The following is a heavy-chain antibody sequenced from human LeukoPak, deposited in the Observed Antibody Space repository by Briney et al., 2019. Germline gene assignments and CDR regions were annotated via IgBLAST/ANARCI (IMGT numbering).Heavy chain of an antibody. CDR3: AKVRGVLHY. CDR1: GFTFSSYA. D-gene: IGHD3-10*01. Sequence: GGSLRLSCAASGFTFSSYAMSWVRQAPGKGLEWVSTISGSSASTYYADSVKRRFTISRDNSMNTLYLQMNGLRAEDTAVYYCAKVRGVLHYWGQGTLVTVSS. V-gene: IGHV3-23*01. CDR2: ISGSSAST. J-gene: IGHJ4*02.